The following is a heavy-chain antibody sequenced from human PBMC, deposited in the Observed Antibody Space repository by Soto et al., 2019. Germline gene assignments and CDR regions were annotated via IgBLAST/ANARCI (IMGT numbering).Heavy chain of an antibody. CDR1: GFSFSTW. Sequence: EVQLVESGGGVVQPGGSLRLSCAASGFSFSTWMHWVRQAPGKGLVWLSRINSAGSSTTYADSVEGRFFVSRDNAKNTLYLQINSLTADDTAVYYCTRGASGYGNFDYWGQGVLLTVSS. J-gene: IGHJ4*02. CDR2: INSAGSST. D-gene: IGHD5-12*01. CDR3: TRGASGYGNFDY. V-gene: IGHV3-74*01.